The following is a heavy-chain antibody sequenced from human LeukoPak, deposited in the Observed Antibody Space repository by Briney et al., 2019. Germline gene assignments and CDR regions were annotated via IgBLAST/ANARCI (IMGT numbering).Heavy chain of an antibody. Sequence: GGSLRLSCAASGFTFSSYWMSWVRQAPGKGLEWVANIKQDGSEKYYVDSVKGRFTISRDNAKNSLYLQMNSLRAEDTAVYYCARDPSMTTVTTRENYWGQGTLVTVSS. D-gene: IGHD4-17*01. J-gene: IGHJ4*02. CDR1: GFTFSSYW. CDR2: IKQDGSEK. V-gene: IGHV3-7*01. CDR3: ARDPSMTTVTTRENY.